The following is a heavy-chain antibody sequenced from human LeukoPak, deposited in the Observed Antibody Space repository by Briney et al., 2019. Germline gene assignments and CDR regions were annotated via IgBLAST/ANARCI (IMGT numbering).Heavy chain of an antibody. CDR1: DSSISGYH. J-gene: IGHJ4*02. CDR3: ARQVYYHNRPAYDY. CDR2: IYYTGTT. V-gene: IGHV4-59*08. Sequence: SETLSLTCTVSDSSISGYHWSWIRQPPGKGLEWIGYIYYTGTTNYNPSLERRVTMSVDTSKNQFSLKLTSVTAADTAVYYCARQVYYHNRPAYDYWGQGTLVTVSS. D-gene: IGHD1-14*01.